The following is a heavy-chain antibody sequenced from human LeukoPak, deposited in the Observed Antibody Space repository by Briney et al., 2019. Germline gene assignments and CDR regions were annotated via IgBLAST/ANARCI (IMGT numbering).Heavy chain of an antibody. J-gene: IGHJ6*02. D-gene: IGHD1-26*01. CDR1: AFTFDDYA. CDR2: INGNGPST. V-gene: IGHV3-20*01. Sequence: PWGSLRLSCTASAFTFDDYAMNWVPPAPGRGREWFAGINGNGPSTAYVDSVKVRFTISRDNTKNSLSLQMSSLTAGDTALYHCARGRLRLGSFSLNYLFGMDVWGQGTTVTVSS. CDR3: ARGRLRLGSFSLNYLFGMDV.